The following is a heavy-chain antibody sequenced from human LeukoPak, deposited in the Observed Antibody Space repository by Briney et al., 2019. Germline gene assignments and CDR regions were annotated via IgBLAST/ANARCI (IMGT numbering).Heavy chain of an antibody. CDR3: TRDIGDFVPDF. D-gene: IGHD2-21*02. J-gene: IGHJ4*02. CDR2: IHYGGTT. CDR1: GGSIGSGYY. V-gene: IGHV4-39*02. Sequence: SETLSLTCTVSGGSIGSGYYWAWIRQPPGKGLEWIGSIHYGGTTHYNPSLQSRVTMSADTSKNQFALDLRSVTAADTAVYYCTRDIGDFVPDFWGQGTLVTVSS.